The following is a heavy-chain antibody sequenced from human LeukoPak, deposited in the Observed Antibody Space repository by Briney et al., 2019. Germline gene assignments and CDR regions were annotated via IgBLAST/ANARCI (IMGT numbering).Heavy chain of an antibody. CDR3: AKEDSSSSRYYFEY. V-gene: IGHV3-23*01. J-gene: IGHJ4*02. CDR2: ISGSGGGT. Sequence: GVSLRLSCAASGFAFSTYAMSWVRQAPGMGLEWVSAISGSGGGTYYADSVKGRFTISRDNAKNTLYLLMNNLRAEDTAVYYCAKEDSSSSRYYFEYWGQGTLLTVSS. CDR1: GFAFSTYA. D-gene: IGHD6-6*01.